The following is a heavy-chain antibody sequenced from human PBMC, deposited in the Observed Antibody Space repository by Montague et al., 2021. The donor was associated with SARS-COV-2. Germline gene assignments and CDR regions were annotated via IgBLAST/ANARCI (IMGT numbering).Heavy chain of an antibody. D-gene: IGHD3-10*01. CDR2: NHYSGTT. CDR1: GGSITRYYY. CDR3: ARPLVRGVPKAFDI. J-gene: IGHJ3*02. V-gene: IGHV4-59*04. Sequence: SETLSLTCTVSGGSITRYYYWSWIRQPPGKGLEWVGNNHYSGTTFINPSLERRVTISVDASKNQFSLNLTSVTAADTAVYYCARPLVRGVPKAFDIWGQGALVIVSS.